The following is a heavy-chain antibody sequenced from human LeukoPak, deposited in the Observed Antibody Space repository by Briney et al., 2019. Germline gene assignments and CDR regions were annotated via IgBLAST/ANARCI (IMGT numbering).Heavy chain of an antibody. Sequence: ASVKVSCKASGYTFTDYYIHWVRQAPGQGLEWMGWINPNSGGTNYAQKFQGRVTVTRDTSISTAYMELSRLRSEDTAVYYCARSYYDSSGYYYVDYWGQGTLVTVSS. J-gene: IGHJ4*02. D-gene: IGHD3-22*01. CDR2: INPNSGGT. V-gene: IGHV1-2*02. CDR1: GYTFTDYY. CDR3: ARSYYDSSGYYYVDY.